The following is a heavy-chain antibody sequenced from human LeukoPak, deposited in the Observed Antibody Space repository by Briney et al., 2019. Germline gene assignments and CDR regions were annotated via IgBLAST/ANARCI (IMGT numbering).Heavy chain of an antibody. CDR1: GLTYRIHY. J-gene: IGHJ4*02. V-gene: IGHV3/OR16-9*01. Sequence: PGGCLRLLYATSGLTYRIHYMSWARQAPGRGPEWISYISGNGGDIAYADSVKGRFTSSRDNAKSFLYLQMNSLRVEDTAVYHCVRQAWRDGGQWGQGTLIAVSS. CDR3: VRQAWRDGGQ. CDR2: ISGNGGDI. D-gene: IGHD5-24*01.